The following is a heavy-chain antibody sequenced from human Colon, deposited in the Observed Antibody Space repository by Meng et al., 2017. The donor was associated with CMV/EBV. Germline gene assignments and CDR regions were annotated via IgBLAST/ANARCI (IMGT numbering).Heavy chain of an antibody. CDR3: VREGGSGFLEWLSTFDS. D-gene: IGHD3-3*01. CDR2: IYYSGNT. Sequence: SETLSLTCTVSGGFISSSSHYWAWIRQPPGKGLEWIGSIYYSGNTFYNPSLGSRVTMSMDTSYNQFSLKVTSVTAADTAVYYCVREGGSGFLEWLSTFDSWGQGTLVTVSS. J-gene: IGHJ5*01. V-gene: IGHV4-39*07. CDR1: GGFISSSSHY.